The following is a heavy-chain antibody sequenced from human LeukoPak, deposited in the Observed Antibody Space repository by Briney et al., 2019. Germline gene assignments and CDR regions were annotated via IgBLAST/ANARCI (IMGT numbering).Heavy chain of an antibody. V-gene: IGHV4-59*01. CDR3: ARAPVATWYYYYMDV. J-gene: IGHJ6*03. CDR1: GVSISSYY. CDR2: IFYSGST. Sequence: SETLSLTCSVSGVSISSYYWSWIRQPPGKGLEWIGYIFYSGSTNYNPSLKSRVTISADTSKNQFSLKLSSVTAADTAVYYCARAPVATWYYYYMDVWGKGTTVTVSS. D-gene: IGHD5-12*01.